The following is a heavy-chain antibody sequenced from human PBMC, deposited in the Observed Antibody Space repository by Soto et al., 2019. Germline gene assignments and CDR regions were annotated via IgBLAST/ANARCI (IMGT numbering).Heavy chain of an antibody. Sequence: QVQLVQSGAEVKKPGASVKVSCKASGYTFTSYAMHWVRQAPGQRLEWMGWTNAGNGNTKYSQKFQGRVTITRDTSASTAYMELSSLRSEDTAVYYCASETNYGGNSVWFDPWGQGTLVTVSS. D-gene: IGHD4-17*01. V-gene: IGHV1-3*01. CDR2: TNAGNGNT. CDR3: ASETNYGGNSVWFDP. CDR1: GYTFTSYA. J-gene: IGHJ5*02.